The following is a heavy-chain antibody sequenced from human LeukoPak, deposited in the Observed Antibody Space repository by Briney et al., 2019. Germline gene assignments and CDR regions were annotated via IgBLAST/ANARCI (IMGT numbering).Heavy chain of an antibody. CDR1: GFTFSSYS. D-gene: IGHD1-20*01. J-gene: IGHJ4*02. CDR3: ARDFFGRALTGTFDY. V-gene: IGHV3-21*01. Sequence: PGGSLRLSCAASGFTFSSYSMNWVRQAPGKGLEWVSSISSSSSYINYADSVRGRFTISRDNAENSLYLQMNSLRAEDTAVYYCARDFFGRALTGTFDYWGQGILVSVSS. CDR2: ISSSSSYI.